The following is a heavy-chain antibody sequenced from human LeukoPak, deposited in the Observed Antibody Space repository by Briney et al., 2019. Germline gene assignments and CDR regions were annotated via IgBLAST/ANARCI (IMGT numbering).Heavy chain of an antibody. CDR3: ASPGGAYYYYGMDV. D-gene: IGHD3-16*01. CDR2: IYYSGST. CDR1: GASISSGDYY. Sequence: TSQTLSLTCTVSGASISSGDYYWSWIRQPPGKGLEWIGSIYYSGSTYYNPSLKSRVTISVDTSKNQFSLKLSSVTAADTAVYYCASPGGAYYYYGMDVWGQGTTVTVSS. J-gene: IGHJ6*02. V-gene: IGHV4-39*01.